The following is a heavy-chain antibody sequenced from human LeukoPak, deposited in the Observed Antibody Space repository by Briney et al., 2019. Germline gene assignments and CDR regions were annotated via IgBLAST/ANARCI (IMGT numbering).Heavy chain of an antibody. J-gene: IGHJ4*02. CDR1: GFTFTNYY. D-gene: IGHD1-1*01. CDR2: INKDGSKG. CDR3: ARENWSQDY. V-gene: IGHV3-7*01. Sequence: GGSLRLSCAASGFTFTNYYMTWVRQAPGKGLEWVANINKDGSKGSYGDSVRGRFTISRDNAKKSLYLQMDNLSAEDTATYYCARENWSQDYWGQGTRVTVSS.